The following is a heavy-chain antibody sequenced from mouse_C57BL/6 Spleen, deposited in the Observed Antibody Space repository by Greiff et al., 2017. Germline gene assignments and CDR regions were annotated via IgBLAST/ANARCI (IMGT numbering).Heavy chain of an antibody. V-gene: IGHV1-74*01. CDR1: GYTFTSYW. D-gene: IGHD1-1*01. CDR3: AIHYCGSSSFAY. Sequence: QVQLQQSGAELVKPGASVKVSCKASGYTFTSYWMHWVKQRPGQGLEWIGRIHPSDSDTNYNQKFKGKATLTVDKSSSTAYMQLSSLTSEDSAVYYCAIHYCGSSSFAYWGQGTLVTVSA. CDR2: IHPSDSDT. J-gene: IGHJ3*01.